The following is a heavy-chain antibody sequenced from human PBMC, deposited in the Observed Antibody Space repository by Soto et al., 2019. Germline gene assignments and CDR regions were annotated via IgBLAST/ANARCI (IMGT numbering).Heavy chain of an antibody. CDR1: GGSFICYS. Sequence: SETLSLTCAVYGGSFICYSWSWIRQPPGKGLEWIGEINHSGTTSYNPSLKSRVIMSVDTSKNQFSLKLNSVTAADTAVYYCTSPIMATDLKNYWGQGTLVTVSS. V-gene: IGHV4-34*01. CDR2: INHSGTT. CDR3: TSPIMATDLKNY. D-gene: IGHD5-12*01. J-gene: IGHJ4*02.